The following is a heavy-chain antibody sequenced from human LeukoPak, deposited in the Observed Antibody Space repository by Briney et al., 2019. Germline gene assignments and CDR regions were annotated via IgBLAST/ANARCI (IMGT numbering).Heavy chain of an antibody. Sequence: ASVKVPCQAYGYTFTKYLMNWVRQSPGQEPEWMGWISTTTGNPTYAQGFTGLFVFSLDTSVSTAYLQITSLTAEDTAVYFCARESDSPPYYFDSWGQGTLVTVSS. J-gene: IGHJ4*02. D-gene: IGHD2-21*02. CDR3: ARESDSPPYYFDS. V-gene: IGHV7-4-1*02. CDR2: ISTTTGNP. CDR1: GYTFTKYL.